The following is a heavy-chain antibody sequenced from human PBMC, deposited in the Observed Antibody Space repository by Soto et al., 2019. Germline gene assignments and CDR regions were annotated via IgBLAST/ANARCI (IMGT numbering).Heavy chain of an antibody. CDR2: IYYSGST. Sequence: QVQLQESGPGLVKPSETLSLTCTVSGGSVSSGSYYWSWIRQPPGKGLEWIGYIYYSGSTNYNPSIQSRVTISVDTSMTQCSRKVSSVTAADTAVYYCARATFRDFDWFIGDAFDIWGQGTMVTVSS. J-gene: IGHJ3*02. D-gene: IGHD3-9*01. CDR1: GGSVSSGSYY. CDR3: ARATFRDFDWFIGDAFDI. V-gene: IGHV4-61*01.